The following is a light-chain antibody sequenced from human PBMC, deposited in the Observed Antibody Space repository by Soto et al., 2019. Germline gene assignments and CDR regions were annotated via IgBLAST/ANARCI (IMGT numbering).Light chain of an antibody. V-gene: IGKV3-11*01. CDR3: QQHSGWPPLYT. CDR2: DAS. Sequence: EVVLTQSPATLSLSPGEGATLSCRASQSVSSYLAWYQHKPGQAPRLLISDASNRATGIPARFSGSGSGTDFPLTISSLATEDFAVYYCQQHSGWPPLYTFGQGTKLEIK. CDR1: QSVSSY. J-gene: IGKJ2*01.